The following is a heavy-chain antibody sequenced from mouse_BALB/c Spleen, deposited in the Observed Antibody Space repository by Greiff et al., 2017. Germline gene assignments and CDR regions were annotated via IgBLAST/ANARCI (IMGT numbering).Heavy chain of an antibody. CDR2: IDPSDSET. J-gene: IGHJ2*01. CDR1: GYSFTSYW. Sequence: QVQLQQSGPQLVRPGASVKISCKASGYSFTSYWMHWVKQRPGQGLEWIGMIDPSDSETRLNQKFKDKATLTVDKSSSTAYMQLSSPTSEDSAVYYCARRGSSYDYFDYWGQGTTLTVSS. V-gene: IGHV1S126*01. D-gene: IGHD1-1*01. CDR3: ARRGSSYDYFDY.